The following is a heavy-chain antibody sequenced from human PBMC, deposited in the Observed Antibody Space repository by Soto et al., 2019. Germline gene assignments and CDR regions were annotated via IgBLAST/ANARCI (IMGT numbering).Heavy chain of an antibody. V-gene: IGHV1-69*02. CDR2: IIPILGIA. D-gene: IGHD3-22*01. CDR1: GGTFSSYT. Sequence: QVQLVQSGAEVKKPGSSVKVSCKASGGTFSSYTISWVRQAPGQGLEWMGRIIPILGIANYAQKFQGRVTITADKSTSTAYMELSSLRSEDTAVYYCASRPYYYDSSGPGNYFDYWGQGTLVTVSS. J-gene: IGHJ4*02. CDR3: ASRPYYYDSSGPGNYFDY.